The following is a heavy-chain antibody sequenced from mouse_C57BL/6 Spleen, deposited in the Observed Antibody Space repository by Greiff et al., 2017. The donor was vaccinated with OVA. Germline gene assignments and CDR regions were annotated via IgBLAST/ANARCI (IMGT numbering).Heavy chain of an antibody. J-gene: IGHJ2*01. CDR2: IRSKSNNYAT. Sequence: EVKVVESGGGLVQPKGSLKLSCAASGFSFNTYAMNWVRQAPGKGLEWVARIRSKSNNYATYYADSVKDRFTISRDDSESMLYLQMNNLKTEDTAMYYCVRSSPLTGNFDYWGQGTTLTVSS. D-gene: IGHD4-1*01. V-gene: IGHV10-1*01. CDR3: VRSSPLTGNFDY. CDR1: GFSFNTYA.